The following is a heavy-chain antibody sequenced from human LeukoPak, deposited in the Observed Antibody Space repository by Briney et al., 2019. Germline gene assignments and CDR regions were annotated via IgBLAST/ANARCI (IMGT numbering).Heavy chain of an antibody. CDR1: GFIFRNYV. D-gene: IGHD5-18*01. CDR2: ISQDESNK. V-gene: IGHV3-30*03. Sequence: PGGSLRLSCEASGFIFRNYVMHWVRQAPGKGLEWVAGISQDESNKYYTDSVKGRFTISRDNAKNTLFLQMNSLRAEDTAVYYCASGYTYVRLGDHWGQGTLVTVSS. CDR3: ASGYTYVRLGDH. J-gene: IGHJ4*02.